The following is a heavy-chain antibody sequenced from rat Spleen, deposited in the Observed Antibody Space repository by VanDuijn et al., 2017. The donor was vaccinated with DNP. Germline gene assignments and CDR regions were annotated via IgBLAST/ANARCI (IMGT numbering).Heavy chain of an antibody. Sequence: EVQLVESGGGLVQPGRSLKLSCAASRFTFSDYNMAWVRQAPKKGLEWVATISYDGGGTFYRDSVKGRFTISRDNTKTTLYLQLDSLRSEDTATYYCARRYYGYTYFDYWGQGVTVTVSS. CDR3: ARRYYGYTYFDY. CDR1: RFTFSDYN. J-gene: IGHJ2*01. D-gene: IGHD1-6*01. V-gene: IGHV5-7*01. CDR2: ISYDGGGT.